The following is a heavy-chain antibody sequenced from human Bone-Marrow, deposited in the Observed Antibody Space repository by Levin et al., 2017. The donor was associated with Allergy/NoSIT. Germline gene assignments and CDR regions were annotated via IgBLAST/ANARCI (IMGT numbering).Heavy chain of an antibody. V-gene: IGHV3-53*01. D-gene: IGHD1-14*01. CDR1: GVTVSNNY. CDR3: ARNVPVTDLGY. Sequence: GGSLRLSCAASGVTVSNNYMAWVRQAPGRGLEWVSLIYSAGESRYADSVRGRFTISRDSATNTVYLEMKSLRAEDTAIYYCARNVPVTDLGYWGRGTLFTVSS. J-gene: IGHJ4*02. CDR2: IYSAGES.